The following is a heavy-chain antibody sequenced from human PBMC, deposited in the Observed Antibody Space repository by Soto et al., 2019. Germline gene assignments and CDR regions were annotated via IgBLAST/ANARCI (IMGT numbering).Heavy chain of an antibody. CDR2: SYYSGSP. J-gene: IGHJ4*01. CDR1: GGSISSGGYY. D-gene: IGHD3-3*01. CDR3: ARQVTSDFSFDF. Sequence: QVQLQESGPGLVKPSQTLSLTCTVSGGSISSGGYYWSWIRQHPGKGLEWIGDSYYSGSPYYKPSLKSRVTISLDTSKTHFSLELSSVTAADPAVYCCARQVTSDFSFDFWGHGTLVTVSS. V-gene: IGHV4-31*03.